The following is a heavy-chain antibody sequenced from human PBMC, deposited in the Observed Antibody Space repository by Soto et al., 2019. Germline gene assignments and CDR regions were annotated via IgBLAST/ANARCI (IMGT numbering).Heavy chain of an antibody. D-gene: IGHD2-8*01. V-gene: IGHV3-21*04. CDR1: GFAFSSYA. CDR3: AKGGGCTNGVCYTGDYYYYYYMDV. J-gene: IGHJ6*03. Sequence: SGGSLRLSCAASGFAFSSYAMNWVRQAPGKGLEWVSSISSSSSYIYYADSVKGRFTISRDNAKNSLYLQMNSLRAEDTAVYYCAKGGGCTNGVCYTGDYYYYYYMDVWGKGTTVTVSS. CDR2: ISSSSSYI.